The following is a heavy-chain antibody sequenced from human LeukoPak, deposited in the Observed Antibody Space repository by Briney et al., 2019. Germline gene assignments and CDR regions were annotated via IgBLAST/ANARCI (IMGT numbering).Heavy chain of an antibody. CDR3: ARGPRRDENWFDP. V-gene: IGHV4-31*03. D-gene: IGHD5-24*01. Sequence: RPSETLSLTCTVSGGSISSGGYYWSWIRQHPGKGLEWIGYIYYSGSTYYNPSLKSRVTISVDTSMNQFSLKLSSVTAADTAVYYCARGPRRDENWFDPWGQRTLVTVSS. CDR2: IYYSGST. CDR1: GGSISSGGYY. J-gene: IGHJ5*02.